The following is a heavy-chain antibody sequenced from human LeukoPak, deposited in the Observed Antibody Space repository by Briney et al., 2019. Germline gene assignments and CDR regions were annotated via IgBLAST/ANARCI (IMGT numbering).Heavy chain of an antibody. Sequence: SVKVSCKASGGTFSSYAISWVRQAPGQGLEWMGGIIPIFGTANYAQKFQGRVTITADKSTSTAYMELSSLRSEDTAAYYCASPPYYDSSGYWSGFDYWGQGTLVTVSS. CDR3: ASPPYYDSSGYWSGFDY. CDR2: IIPIFGTA. V-gene: IGHV1-69*06. CDR1: GGTFSSYA. J-gene: IGHJ4*02. D-gene: IGHD3-22*01.